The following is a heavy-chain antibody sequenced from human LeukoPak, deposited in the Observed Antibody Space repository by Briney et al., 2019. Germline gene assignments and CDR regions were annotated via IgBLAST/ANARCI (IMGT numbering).Heavy chain of an antibody. V-gene: IGHV3-21*06. CDR1: GFTFSSYS. J-gene: IGHJ4*02. CDR2: ISSSSSYI. D-gene: IGHD3-9*01. Sequence: GGSLRLSCAASGFTFSSYSMNWVRQAPGKGLEWVSSISSSSSYIYYADSVKGRFTISRDNAKNSLCLQMNSLRAEDTAVYYCASHHPLRYFDWLLSNWGQGTLVTVSS. CDR3: ASHHPLRYFDWLLSN.